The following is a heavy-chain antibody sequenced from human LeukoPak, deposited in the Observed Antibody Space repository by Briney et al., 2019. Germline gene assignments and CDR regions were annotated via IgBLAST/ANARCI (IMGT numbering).Heavy chain of an antibody. Sequence: ASVKVSCKASGYTFTSYYMHWVRQAPGQGLEWMGIINPSGGSTSYAQKFQGRVTMTRDTSISTAYMELSRLRSDDTAVYYCARGRITMVRGVPPIYGMDVWGQGTTVTVSS. CDR1: GYTFTSYY. CDR3: ARGRITMVRGVPPIYGMDV. D-gene: IGHD3-10*01. CDR2: INPSGGST. J-gene: IGHJ6*02. V-gene: IGHV1-46*01.